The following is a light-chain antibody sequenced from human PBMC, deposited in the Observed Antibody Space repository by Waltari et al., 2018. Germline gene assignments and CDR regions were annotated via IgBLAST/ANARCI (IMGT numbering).Light chain of an antibody. CDR2: WAS. Sequence: DIVMTQSPASLAVSLGERATINCKSSQSVLYSSNNKNYLAWYQQKPGQPPKLLFYWASTRESGVPDRFSGSGSGTDFTLTISSLQAEDVAVYYCQQYYTSPPYTFGQGTKLEIK. CDR3: QQYYTSPPYT. CDR1: QSVLYSSNNKNY. J-gene: IGKJ2*01. V-gene: IGKV4-1*01.